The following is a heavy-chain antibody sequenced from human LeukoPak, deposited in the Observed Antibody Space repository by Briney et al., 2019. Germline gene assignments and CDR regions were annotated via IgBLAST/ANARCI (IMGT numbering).Heavy chain of an antibody. J-gene: IGHJ4*02. V-gene: IGHV5-51*01. D-gene: IGHD5-12*01. Sequence: RGESLKISCKGSGYSFTSYWIGWVRQMPGKGLEWMGIIYPGDSDTRYSPSFQGQVTISADKSISTAYLQWSSLKASDTAMYYCARARSGHSGYGPFDYWGQGTLVTVSS. CDR3: ARARSGHSGYGPFDY. CDR2: IYPGDSDT. CDR1: GYSFTSYW.